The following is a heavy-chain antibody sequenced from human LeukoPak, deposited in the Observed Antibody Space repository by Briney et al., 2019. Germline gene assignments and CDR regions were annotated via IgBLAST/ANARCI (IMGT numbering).Heavy chain of an antibody. Sequence: SETLSLTCAVYGGSFSGYYWSWIRQPPGKGLAWIGEINHSGSTNYNPSLKSRVTISVDTSKNQFSPKLSSVTAADTAVYYCAVTDYGGNLFDYWGQGTLVTVSS. CDR3: AVTDYGGNLFDY. D-gene: IGHD4-23*01. J-gene: IGHJ4*02. V-gene: IGHV4-34*01. CDR1: GGSFSGYY. CDR2: INHSGST.